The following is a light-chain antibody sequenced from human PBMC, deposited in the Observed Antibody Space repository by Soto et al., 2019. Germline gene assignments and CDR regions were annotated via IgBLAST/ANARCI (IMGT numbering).Light chain of an antibody. CDR3: LSYADTAYV. V-gene: IGLV2-8*01. CDR1: SSDVGGYNY. CDR2: EVS. J-gene: IGLJ1*01. Sequence: QSALTQPPSASGSPGQPVTISCAGTSSDVGGYNYVSWYQQYPGKVPKLMIYEVSERPSGVPDRFSGSKSGNTAFLTVSGLQAEDEDDYYCLSYADTAYVFGTGTKVTVL.